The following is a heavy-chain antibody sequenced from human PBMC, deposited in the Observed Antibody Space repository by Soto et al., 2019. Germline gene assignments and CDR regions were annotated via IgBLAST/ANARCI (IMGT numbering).Heavy chain of an antibody. D-gene: IGHD3-10*01. CDR1: GFTVSSNY. CDR2: IYSGGST. CDR3: ERCPPRGSGSDAFEI. Sequence: GGSLRLSCAASGFTVSSNYMSWVRQAPGKGLEWVSVIYSGGSTYYADSVKGRFTISRANSKNTLYLQMNSRRAEDTAVYSWERCPPRGSGSDAFEIWGKGTMVTVSS. V-gene: IGHV3-53*01. J-gene: IGHJ3*02.